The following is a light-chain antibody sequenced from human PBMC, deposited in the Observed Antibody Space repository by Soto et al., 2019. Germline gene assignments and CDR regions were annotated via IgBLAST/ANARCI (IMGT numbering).Light chain of an antibody. CDR3: AAWDDSLSGWV. CDR1: SSNIGRNS. Sequence: QSVLTQPPSASGTPGQRVTIFCSGSSSNIGRNSVYWYQQLPGTAPKLLIYSNHQRPSGVPDRFSGSKSGTSASLAISGLPSEDEADYYCAAWDDSLSGWVFGGGTKVTVL. CDR2: SNH. V-gene: IGLV1-47*02. J-gene: IGLJ3*02.